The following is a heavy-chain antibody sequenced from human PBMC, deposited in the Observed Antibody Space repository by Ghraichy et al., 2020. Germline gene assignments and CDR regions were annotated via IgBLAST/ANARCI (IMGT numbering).Heavy chain of an antibody. J-gene: IGHJ6*02. V-gene: IGHV3-21*01. CDR2: ISSSSNYI. D-gene: IGHD3-9*01. Sequence: GGSLRLSCAASGFIFTSYSMNWVRQAPGKGLEWVSSISSSSNYIYYADSVKGRFTTSRDNADNSLYLQMDSLRAEDTALYYCARDGDILTGERYYQGMDVWPGDHGHRLL. CDR1: GFIFTSYS. CDR3: ARDGDILTGERYYQGMDV.